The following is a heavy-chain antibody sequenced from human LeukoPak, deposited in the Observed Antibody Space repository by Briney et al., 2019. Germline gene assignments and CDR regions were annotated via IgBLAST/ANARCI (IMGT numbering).Heavy chain of an antibody. CDR2: INYSGST. V-gene: IGHV4-34*01. Sequence: PSETLSLTCAVYGGSLNGYYWTWIRQPPGKGLEWIGEINYSGSTIYNPSLKSRVTISVDTSKNQFSLKLSSVTAADTAVYYCARGIAARHPAPRGWFDPWGQGTLVTVSS. CDR1: GGSLNGYY. J-gene: IGHJ5*02. CDR3: ARGIAARHPAPRGWFDP. D-gene: IGHD6-6*01.